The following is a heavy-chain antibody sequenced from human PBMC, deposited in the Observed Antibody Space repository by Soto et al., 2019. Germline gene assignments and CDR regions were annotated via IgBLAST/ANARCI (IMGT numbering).Heavy chain of an antibody. Sequence: ASVKVSCKASGYTFTSYGISWVRQAPGQGLEWMGWISAYNGNTNYAQKFQGWVTMTRDTSISTAYMELSRLRSDDTAVYYCARARYSSLRAFDIWGQGTMVTVSS. CDR2: ISAYNGNT. CDR1: GYTFTSYG. D-gene: IGHD2-15*01. CDR3: ARARYSSLRAFDI. V-gene: IGHV1-18*01. J-gene: IGHJ3*02.